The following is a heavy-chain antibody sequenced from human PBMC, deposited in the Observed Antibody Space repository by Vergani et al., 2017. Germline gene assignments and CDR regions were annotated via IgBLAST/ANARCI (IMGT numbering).Heavy chain of an antibody. J-gene: IGHJ4*02. D-gene: IGHD2-2*01. CDR3: ARVGYCSSTSCDSGSFDY. Sequence: QVQLVQSGAEVKKPGSSVKVSCKASGGTFSSYAISWVRQAPGQGLEWMGRIIPIFGTANYAQKFQGRVTMTADESTSTAYMELSSLRSEDTAVYYCARVGYCSSTSCDSGSFDYWGQGTLVSVSS. CDR2: IIPIFGTA. CDR1: GGTFSSYA. V-gene: IGHV1-69*13.